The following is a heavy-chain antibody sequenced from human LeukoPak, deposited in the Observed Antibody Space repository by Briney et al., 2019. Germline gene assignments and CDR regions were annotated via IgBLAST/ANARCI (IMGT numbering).Heavy chain of an antibody. CDR2: IYYSGST. D-gene: IGHD4-17*01. Sequence: SQTLSLTCTVSGGSISSGDYYWSWIRQPPGKGLEWIGYIYYSGSTYYNPSLKSRVTISVDTPKNQFSLKLSSVTAADTAVYYCASTEAVYGDYLSIDYWGQGTLVTVSS. V-gene: IGHV4-30-4*01. CDR3: ASTEAVYGDYLSIDY. J-gene: IGHJ4*02. CDR1: GGSISSGDYY.